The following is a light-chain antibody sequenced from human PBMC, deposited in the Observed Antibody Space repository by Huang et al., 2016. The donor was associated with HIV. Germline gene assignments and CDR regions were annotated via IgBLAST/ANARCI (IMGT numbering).Light chain of an antibody. CDR3: QQRSNWPPRGT. J-gene: IGKJ3*01. Sequence: EIVLTQSPATLSLSLGERATLSCRASQSVTSYLAWYQQKPGQAPRLLIYDASNRATGIPARFSVSGSGTDFTLTISSLEPEDFAVYYCQQRSNWPPRGTFGPGTKVDIK. CDR2: DAS. V-gene: IGKV3-11*01. CDR1: QSVTSY.